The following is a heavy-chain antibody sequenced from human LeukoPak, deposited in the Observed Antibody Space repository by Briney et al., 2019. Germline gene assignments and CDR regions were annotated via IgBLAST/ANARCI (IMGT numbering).Heavy chain of an antibody. D-gene: IGHD3-22*01. J-gene: IGHJ4*02. Sequence: SETLSLTCAVYGGSFSGYYWSWIRQPPGKGLEWIGEINHSGSTNYNPSLKSRVTISVDTSKYQFSLKLSSVTAADTAVYYCARLKITMIVVVLDYWGQGTLVTVSS. V-gene: IGHV4-34*01. CDR2: INHSGST. CDR1: GGSFSGYY. CDR3: ARLKITMIVVVLDY.